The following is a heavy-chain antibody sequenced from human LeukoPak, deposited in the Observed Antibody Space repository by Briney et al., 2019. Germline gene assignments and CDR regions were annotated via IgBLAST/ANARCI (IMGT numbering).Heavy chain of an antibody. J-gene: IGHJ4*02. CDR3: AKENDFVY. CDR2: ISYDGTNK. D-gene: IGHD3-3*01. CDR1: GFTFSNYD. V-gene: IGHV3-30*18. Sequence: GGSLRLSCAASGFTFSNYDMHWVRQAPGKGLEWVAVISYDGTNKYYADSVKGRFTIARDNSKSTLYLQMNSLRAEDTAVYYCAKENDFVYWGQGTLVTVSS.